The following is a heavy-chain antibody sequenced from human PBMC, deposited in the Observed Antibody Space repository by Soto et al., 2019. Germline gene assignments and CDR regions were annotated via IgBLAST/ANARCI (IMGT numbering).Heavy chain of an antibody. D-gene: IGHD5-12*01. CDR2: INPTVHTT. Sequence: QVQLVQSGAEVKKPGTSVKISCKASGYTFTTFFIQWVRQAPGQGLEWMGIINPTVHTTSYAQKLQGSGTMTTATSTSKVYMELSSLRSEDTAVYYCARAVRGHNRDYWGQGTLVTVSS. J-gene: IGHJ4*02. CDR3: ARAVRGHNRDY. V-gene: IGHV1-46*01. CDR1: GYTFTTFF.